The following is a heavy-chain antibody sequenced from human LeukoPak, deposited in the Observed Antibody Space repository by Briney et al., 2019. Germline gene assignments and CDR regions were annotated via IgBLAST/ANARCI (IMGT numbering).Heavy chain of an antibody. D-gene: IGHD4-23*01. Sequence: PGGSLRLSCAASGFTFRRYAMSWVRQAPGKGLEWVSAISGSGGSTYYADSVKGRFTISRDNSKNTLYLQMNSLRAEDTAVYYCARGYGGKGLYFFDYWGQGTLVTVSS. J-gene: IGHJ4*02. CDR1: GFTFRRYA. V-gene: IGHV3-23*01. CDR3: ARGYGGKGLYFFDY. CDR2: ISGSGGST.